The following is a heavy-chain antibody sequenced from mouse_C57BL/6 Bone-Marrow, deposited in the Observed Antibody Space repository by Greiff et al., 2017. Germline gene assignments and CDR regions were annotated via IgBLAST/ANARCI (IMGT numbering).Heavy chain of an antibody. CDR1: GYTFTSYW. D-gene: IGHD2-10*02. J-gene: IGHJ3*01. CDR2: IHPNSGST. V-gene: IGHV1-64*01. Sequence: QVQLQQPGAELVKPGASVKLSCKASGYTFTSYWMHWVKQRPGQGLEWIGMIHPNSGSTNYNEKFKSKATLTVDKSSSTADMQLSSLTSEDVADYYGARGVCVGFAYWGQGTLVTVSA. CDR3: ARGVCVGFAY.